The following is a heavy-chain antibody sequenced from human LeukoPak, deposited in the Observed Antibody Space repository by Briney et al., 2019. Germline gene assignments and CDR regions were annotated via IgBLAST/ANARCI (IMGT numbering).Heavy chain of an antibody. CDR3: ARDVPAYYYDSSGYTDAFDI. CDR1: GFTFSSYG. D-gene: IGHD3-22*01. V-gene: IGHV3-30*02. J-gene: IGHJ3*02. Sequence: PGGSLRLSCAASGFTFSSYGMHWVRQAPGKGLEWVAFIRYDGSNKYYADSVKGRFTISRDNSKNTLYLQMNSLRAEDTAVYYCARDVPAYYYDSSGYTDAFDIWGQGTMVTVSS. CDR2: IRYDGSNK.